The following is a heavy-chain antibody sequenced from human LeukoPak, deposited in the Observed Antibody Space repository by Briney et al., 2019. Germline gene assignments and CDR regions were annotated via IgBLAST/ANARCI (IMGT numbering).Heavy chain of an antibody. Sequence: PSETLSLTCSVSGGSITVYYWNWIRQSPGKGLEWIGSISYSGCTTYKPSLKSRVTISIDTSKNRFSLKVSSVIAADTAMYHCARGGSRSYTSSTLDYWGQGTLVTVSS. J-gene: IGHJ4*02. CDR1: GGSITVYY. CDR2: ISYSGCT. V-gene: IGHV4-59*12. CDR3: ARGGSRSYTSSTLDY. D-gene: IGHD6-6*01.